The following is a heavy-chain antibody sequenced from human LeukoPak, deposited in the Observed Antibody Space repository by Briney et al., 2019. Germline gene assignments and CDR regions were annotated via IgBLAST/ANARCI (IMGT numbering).Heavy chain of an antibody. CDR1: GYTFTNYD. J-gene: IGHJ4*02. CDR3: ASGLGSFGLVPGADY. V-gene: IGHV1-8*03. D-gene: IGHD3-10*01. CDR2: MNPNSGNT. Sequence: VASVKVSCKASGYTFTNYDINWVRQATGQGLEWMGWMNPNSGNTGYAQKLQGRVTFTRDTSISTAYMELSSLRSEDTAVYYCASGLGSFGLVPGADYWGQGTLVTVSS.